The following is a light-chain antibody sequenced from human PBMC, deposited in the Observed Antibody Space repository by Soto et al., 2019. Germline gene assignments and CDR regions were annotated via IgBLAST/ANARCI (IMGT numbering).Light chain of an antibody. Sequence: DIQMTQSPSTLSASVGDRVTITFRASQSISSWLAWYQPKPGKAPKLLIYDASSLESGVPSRLSGSGSGTEFTLTIRSLQPDDFSTYYCQQYNNYSTFGQGTKVDIK. CDR2: DAS. V-gene: IGKV1-5*01. CDR3: QQYNNYST. J-gene: IGKJ1*01. CDR1: QSISSW.